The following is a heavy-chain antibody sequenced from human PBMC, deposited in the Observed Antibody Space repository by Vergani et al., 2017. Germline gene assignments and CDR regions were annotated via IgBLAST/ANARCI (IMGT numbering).Heavy chain of an antibody. CDR3: ARGGGSCPYFDY. J-gene: IGHJ4*02. Sequence: QLQLQESGPGLVKPSETLSLTCTVSGGSISRSSYYWGWIRQPPGKGLEWIGSIYYSGSTNYNPSLKSRVTISVDTSKNQFSLKLSSVTAADTAVYYCARGGGSCPYFDYWGQGALVTVSS. CDR1: GGSISRSSYY. CDR2: IYYSGST. D-gene: IGHD2-15*01. V-gene: IGHV4-39*07.